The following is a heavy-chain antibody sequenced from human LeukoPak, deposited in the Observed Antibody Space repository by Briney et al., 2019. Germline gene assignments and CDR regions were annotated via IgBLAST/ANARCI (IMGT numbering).Heavy chain of an antibody. D-gene: IGHD5-12*01. CDR1: GLTFSNAW. CDR2: IKRKTDGGTV. V-gene: IGHV3-15*01. CDR3: TTDGYPPRYFDY. J-gene: IGHJ4*02. Sequence: GGSLRLSCAASGLTFSNAWMSWVRQAPGKGLDWVGRIKRKTDGGTVDYAAPVTGRFTISRDESKNTLYLQMNSLKTEDTAVYYCTTDGYPPRYFDYWGQGTLVTVSS.